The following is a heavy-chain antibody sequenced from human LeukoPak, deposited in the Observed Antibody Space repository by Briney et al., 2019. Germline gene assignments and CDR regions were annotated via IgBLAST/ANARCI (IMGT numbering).Heavy chain of an antibody. J-gene: IGHJ4*02. CDR1: GYTFTGYY. CDR3: ARGPNTYYYDSSGYPFGY. CDR2: INPKNGGT. V-gene: IGHV1-2*02. D-gene: IGHD3-22*01. Sequence: ASVKVSCKAFGYTFTGYYLHWVRQAPGQGPEWMGWINPKNGGTTYAQKFQGRVTLTRDTSISTAYMELSRLRSDDTAVYYCARGPNTYYYDSSGYPFGYWGQGTLVTVSS.